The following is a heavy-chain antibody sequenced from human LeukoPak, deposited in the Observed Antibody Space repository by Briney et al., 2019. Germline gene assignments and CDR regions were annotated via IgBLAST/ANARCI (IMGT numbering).Heavy chain of an antibody. CDR2: ISRSGGST. J-gene: IGHJ4*02. V-gene: IGHV3-23*01. D-gene: IGHD2-2*01. CDR3: AKDAAGYCSSTSCFAFDY. Sequence: GGSLRLSCAASGFTFSSYAMSWVRQAPGKGLEWVSAISRSGGSTYYADSVKGRFTISRDNSKNTLYLQMNSLRAEDTAVYYCAKDAAGYCSSTSCFAFDYWGPGTLVTVSS. CDR1: GFTFSSYA.